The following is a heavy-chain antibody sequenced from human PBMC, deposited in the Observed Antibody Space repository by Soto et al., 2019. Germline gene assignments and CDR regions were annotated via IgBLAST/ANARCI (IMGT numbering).Heavy chain of an antibody. CDR3: ARGGWSHDS. J-gene: IGHJ4*02. CDR1: GGSISSSTYY. D-gene: IGHD6-19*01. Sequence: SETLSLTCTVSGGSISSSTYYWGWIRQPPGKGLEWIGSIYYSGSTYYNPSLKSRVTISVDTSKNQFSLQLKSVTAADTAVYYCARGGWSHDSWGRGTLVTVS. CDR2: IYYSGST. V-gene: IGHV4-39*07.